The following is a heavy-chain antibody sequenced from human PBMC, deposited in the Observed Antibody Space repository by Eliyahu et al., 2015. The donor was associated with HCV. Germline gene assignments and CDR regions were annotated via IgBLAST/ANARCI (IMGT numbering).Heavy chain of an antibody. CDR1: GIXFSGSA. CDR3: TARPDNSGYIDFDD. V-gene: IGHV3-73*02. CDR2: ISGKANNYAT. J-gene: IGHJ4*02. Sequence: EVQLVESGGGLVQPGGSLKLSCAASGIXFSGSAMHWVRQASGKGLEWVGRISGKANNYATAYTASVKGRFTISRDDSKNTAYLQMDSLKTEDTAVYYCTARPDNSGYIDFDDWGQGTLVTVSS. D-gene: IGHD3-22*01.